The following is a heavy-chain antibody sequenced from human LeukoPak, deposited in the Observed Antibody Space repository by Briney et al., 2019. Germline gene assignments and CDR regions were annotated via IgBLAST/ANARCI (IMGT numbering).Heavy chain of an antibody. CDR3: GGVTTIAQYDY. D-gene: IGHD5-12*01. CDR2: IFDSGTTNYNPST. V-gene: IGHV4-59*01. Sequence: SETLSLTCTVSGGSIISYLWSWIRQPPGKGPEWIGYIFDSGTTNYNPSTNYNPSLKSRVTVSLDTSKNHFSLKLSSVTAADTAVCARGGVTTIAQYDYWGQGILVTVSS. CDR1: GGSIISYL. J-gene: IGHJ4*02.